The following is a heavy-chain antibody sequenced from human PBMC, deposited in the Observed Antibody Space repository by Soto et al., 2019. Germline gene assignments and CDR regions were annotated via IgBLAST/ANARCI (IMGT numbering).Heavy chain of an antibody. CDR3: ARSYYDSSGYYVDAFDI. Sequence: PGGSLRLSXAASGFTFSSYEMDWVRQAPGKGLEWVSYISSSGSTIYYADSVKGRFTISRDNAKNSLYLQMNSLRAEDTAVYYCARSYYDSSGYYVDAFDIWGQGTMVTVSS. J-gene: IGHJ3*02. D-gene: IGHD3-22*01. CDR2: ISSSGSTI. CDR1: GFTFSSYE. V-gene: IGHV3-48*03.